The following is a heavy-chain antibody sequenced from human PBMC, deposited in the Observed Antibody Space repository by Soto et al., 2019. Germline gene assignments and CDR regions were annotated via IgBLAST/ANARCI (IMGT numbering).Heavy chain of an antibody. Sequence: PGGSLRLSCAGSGFTFNMYWMRWVRQVPGKGPVWVARIYNDGTYADYADSVKGRFTISRDNAKDTLYLQMNDLRVEDSALYHCTRGPRATSAGTSAHWGQGTLVTVSS. D-gene: IGHD6-13*01. CDR2: IYNDGTYA. CDR1: GFTFNMYW. V-gene: IGHV3-74*01. CDR3: TRGPRATSAGTSAH. J-gene: IGHJ4*02.